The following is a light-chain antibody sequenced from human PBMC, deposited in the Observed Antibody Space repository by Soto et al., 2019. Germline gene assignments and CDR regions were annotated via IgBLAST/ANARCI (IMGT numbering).Light chain of an antibody. J-gene: IGKJ4*01. CDR3: QQSYSGPLT. Sequence: DIQMTQSPSSLSASVGDRVTITCRASQSISSYLNWYQQKPGKAPKVLIYAASSLQSEVPSRFSGSGSGTDFTLSISSLQPEDFATYYCQQSYSGPLTFGGGTKVDIK. V-gene: IGKV1-39*01. CDR2: AAS. CDR1: QSISSY.